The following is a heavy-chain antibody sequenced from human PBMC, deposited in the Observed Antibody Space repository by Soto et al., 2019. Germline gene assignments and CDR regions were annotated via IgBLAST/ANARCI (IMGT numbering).Heavy chain of an antibody. CDR2: ISAYNGNT. D-gene: IGHD3-3*01. CDR3: ARGRITIFGVVIGPTNAFGI. J-gene: IGHJ3*02. CDR1: GYTFTSYG. V-gene: IGHV1-18*01. Sequence: ASVKVSCKASGYTFTSYGISWVRQAPGQGLEWMGWISAYNGNTNYAQKLQGRVTMTTDTSTSTAYMELRSLRSDDTAVYYCARGRITIFGVVIGPTNAFGIWGQGTMVTVSS.